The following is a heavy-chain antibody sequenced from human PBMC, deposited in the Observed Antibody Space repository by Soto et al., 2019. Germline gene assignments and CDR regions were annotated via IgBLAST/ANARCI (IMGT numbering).Heavy chain of an antibody. Sequence: QVQLVESGGGVVQLGTSLRLSCVATGFTFSDYGIHWVRQAPGRGLEWVAVIWHDGSQKYLADSVRGRFTISRDTSKNTVYLQMNRLRAEDTAVYFCEGRDDPFHVWGQGTIVTVSS. CDR2: IWHDGSQK. V-gene: IGHV3-33*01. CDR3: EGRDDPFHV. J-gene: IGHJ3*01. CDR1: GFTFSDYG.